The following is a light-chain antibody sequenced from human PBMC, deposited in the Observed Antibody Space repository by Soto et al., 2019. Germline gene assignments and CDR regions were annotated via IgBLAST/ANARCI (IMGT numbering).Light chain of an antibody. V-gene: IGKV3-20*01. CDR1: QRVSSSY. J-gene: IGKJ3*01. Sequence: EIVLTQSPGTLSLSPGERATLSCRASQRVSSSYLAWYQQKPGQAPRLLIYGASSRATGIPDRFSGSGSGTDFTLTISRLEPEDFAGYYCQQYGSSPGFTFGPGTKVDIK. CDR2: GAS. CDR3: QQYGSSPGFT.